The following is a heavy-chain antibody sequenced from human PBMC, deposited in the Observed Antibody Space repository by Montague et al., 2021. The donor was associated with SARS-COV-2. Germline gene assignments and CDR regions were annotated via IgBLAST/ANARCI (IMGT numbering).Heavy chain of an antibody. CDR3: ARVGRQQLVRLSGMDV. D-gene: IGHD6-13*01. CDR1: GGSISSSSYY. J-gene: IGHJ6*02. CDR2: HHYSGST. Sequence: SETLSLTCTVSGGSISSSSYYWGWIRQPPGKVLEWVGSHHYSGSTYYNPSHKRRDTISVDTSKNQFSLKLSSVTAADTAVYYCARVGRQQLVRLSGMDVWGQGTTVTVSS. V-gene: IGHV4-39*07.